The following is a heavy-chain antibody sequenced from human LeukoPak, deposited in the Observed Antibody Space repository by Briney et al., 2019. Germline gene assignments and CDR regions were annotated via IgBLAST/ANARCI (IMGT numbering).Heavy chain of an antibody. CDR2: IYSGGST. D-gene: IGHD3-22*01. CDR3: ARVGSSSGRFFDI. Sequence: GGSLRLSCAASGFIVSSNYMSWVRQAPGEGLEWDSVIYSGGSTYYADSVKGRFTISRDESKNTLDLQMNSLRAEDTAVYYCARVGSSSGRFFDIWGQGTMVTV. CDR1: GFIVSSNY. V-gene: IGHV3-53*01. J-gene: IGHJ3*02.